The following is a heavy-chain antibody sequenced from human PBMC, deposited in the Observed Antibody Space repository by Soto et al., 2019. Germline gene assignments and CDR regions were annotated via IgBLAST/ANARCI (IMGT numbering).Heavy chain of an antibody. CDR3: ARQPPGGDDSFDV. V-gene: IGHV4-59*08. CDR1: GGSISNYY. Sequence: QVQLQESGPGLVKPLETLSLTCAVSGGSISNYYWSWIRQTPGKRLEWIGYFYYSGTTKYNPSLKSRVTISEDPSKNQFSLELTSGTAADTAVYYCARQPPGGDDSFDVWGQGTMVTVSS. D-gene: IGHD3-16*01. J-gene: IGHJ3*01. CDR2: FYYSGTT.